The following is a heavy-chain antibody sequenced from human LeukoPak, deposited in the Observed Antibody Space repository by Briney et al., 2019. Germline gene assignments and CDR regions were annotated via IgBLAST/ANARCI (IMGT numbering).Heavy chain of an antibody. J-gene: IGHJ4*02. Sequence: PSETLSLTCAVYGGSFSGYYWSWIRQPPGKGLEWIGEINHSGSTNYNPSLKSRVTISVDTSKNQFSLKLSSVTAADTAVYYCARARSSGWLSHFDYWAREPWSPSPQ. D-gene: IGHD6-19*01. CDR1: GGSFSGYY. V-gene: IGHV4-34*01. CDR2: INHSGST. CDR3: ARARSSGWLSHFDY.